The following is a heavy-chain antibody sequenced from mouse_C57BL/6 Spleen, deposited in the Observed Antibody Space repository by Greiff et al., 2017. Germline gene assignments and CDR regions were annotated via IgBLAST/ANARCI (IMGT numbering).Heavy chain of an antibody. CDR3: ARSDYGSLDY. CDR1: GYTFTSYW. J-gene: IGHJ2*01. CDR2: IDPSDSYT. V-gene: IGHV1-69*01. Sequence: QVQLQQPGAELVMPGASVKLSCKASGYTFTSYWMHWVKQRPGQGLEWIGEIDPSDSYTNYNQKFKGKSTLTGDKSSSTAYMQLSSLTSEDSAVYDCARSDYGSLDYWGQGTTLTVSS. D-gene: IGHD1-1*01.